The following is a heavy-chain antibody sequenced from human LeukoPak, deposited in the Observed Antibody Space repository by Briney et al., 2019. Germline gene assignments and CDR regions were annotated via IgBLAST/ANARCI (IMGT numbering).Heavy chain of an antibody. J-gene: IGHJ4*02. Sequence: ASVKVSCKASGGTFSSYAISWVRQAPGQGLEWMGGIIPIFGTANYAQKLQGRVTMTTDTSTSTAYMELRSLRSDDTAVYYCARDYGDYGLLIDYWGQGTLVTVSS. CDR2: IIPIFGTA. V-gene: IGHV1-69*05. CDR1: GGTFSSYA. D-gene: IGHD4-17*01. CDR3: ARDYGDYGLLIDY.